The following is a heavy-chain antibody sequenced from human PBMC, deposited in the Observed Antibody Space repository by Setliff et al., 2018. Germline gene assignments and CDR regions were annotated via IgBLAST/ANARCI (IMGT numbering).Heavy chain of an antibody. J-gene: IGHJ2*01. Sequence: SETLSLTCTVSGGSISSGDYYWSWIRQPPGKGLEWIGYIYSSGSTYYNPSLKSRVSISVDTSKNQFSLKLSSVTAEDTAVYYCATTWSERYFDLWGRGTLVTVSS. CDR3: ATTWSERYFDL. CDR2: IYSSGST. D-gene: IGHD1-7*01. CDR1: GGSISSGDYY. V-gene: IGHV4-30-4*08.